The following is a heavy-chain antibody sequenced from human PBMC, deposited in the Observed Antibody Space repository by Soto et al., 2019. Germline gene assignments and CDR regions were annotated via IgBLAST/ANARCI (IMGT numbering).Heavy chain of an antibody. Sequence: SETLSLTCTVSGGSVSSGSYYWSWIRQHPGKGLEWIGYIYYSGSTYYNPSLKSRVTISVDRSKNQFSLKLSSVTAADTAVYYCLGGYGTFHDYWGQGTLVTVSS. CDR1: GGSVSSGSYY. J-gene: IGHJ4*02. D-gene: IGHD5-12*01. V-gene: IGHV4-31*09. CDR2: IYYSGST. CDR3: LGGYGTFHDY.